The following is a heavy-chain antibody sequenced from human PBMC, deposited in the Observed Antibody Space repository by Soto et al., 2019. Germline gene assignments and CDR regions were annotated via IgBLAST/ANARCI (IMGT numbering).Heavy chain of an antibody. J-gene: IGHJ4*02. CDR1: GGSFSGYY. CDR3: ARVGDGGNSDY. Sequence: QVQLQQWGAGLLKPSETLSLTCAVYGGSFSGYYWSWIRQPPGKGLEWIGEINHSGSTNYNPSLKSRVTISVDTSKNQFALKLSSVTAADTAVYYCARVGDGGNSDYWCQGTLVTVSS. CDR2: INHSGST. V-gene: IGHV4-34*01. D-gene: IGHD2-21*02.